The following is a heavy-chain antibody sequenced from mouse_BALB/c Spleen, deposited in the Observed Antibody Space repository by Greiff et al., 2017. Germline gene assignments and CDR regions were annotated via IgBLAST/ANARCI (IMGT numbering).Heavy chain of an antibody. Sequence: EVQVVESGGGLVQPGGSLKLSCAASGFTFSSYTMSWVRQTPEKRLEWVAYISNGGGNTYYPDTVKGRFTISRDNAKNTLYLQMSSLKSEDTAMYYCARHELGFAYWGQGTLVTVSA. J-gene: IGHJ3*01. CDR2: ISNGGGNT. D-gene: IGHD4-1*01. CDR1: GFTFSSYT. V-gene: IGHV5-12-2*01. CDR3: ARHELGFAY.